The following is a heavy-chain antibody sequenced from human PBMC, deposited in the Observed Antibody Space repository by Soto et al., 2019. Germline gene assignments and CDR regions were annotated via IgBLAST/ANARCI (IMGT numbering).Heavy chain of an antibody. D-gene: IGHD2-2*02. CDR1: GYTFTSNA. CDR2: INAGSGNT. J-gene: IGHJ6*03. Sequence: ASVKVSCKASGYTFTSNAMHWVRQAPGQRLEWMGWINAGSGNTSYSQKFQGRVTMTRNTSISTAYMELSSLRSEDTAVYYCARSYCSSTSCYRYYYYYMDVWGKGTTVTVSS. V-gene: IGHV1-3*01. CDR3: ARSYCSSTSCYRYYYYYMDV.